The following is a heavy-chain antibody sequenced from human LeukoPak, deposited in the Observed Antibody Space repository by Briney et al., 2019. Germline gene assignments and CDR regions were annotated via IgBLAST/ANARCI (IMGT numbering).Heavy chain of an antibody. CDR1: GYTFTSYG. V-gene: IGHV1-18*01. D-gene: IGHD3-3*01. CDR2: ISAYNGNT. Sequence: GASVRVSCKASGYTFTSYGISWVRQAPGQGLEWVGWISAYNGNTNYAQKLQGRVTMTTDTSTSTAYMELRSLRSDDTAVYYCARVREVLSFDIWRQGTMVTVSS. J-gene: IGHJ3*02. CDR3: ARVREVLSFDI.